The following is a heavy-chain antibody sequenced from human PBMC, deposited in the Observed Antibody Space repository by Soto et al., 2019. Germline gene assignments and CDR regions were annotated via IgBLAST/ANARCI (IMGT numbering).Heavy chain of an antibody. J-gene: IGHJ4*02. CDR2: ISSSSSTI. Sequence: PGGSLRLSCAASGFTFSSYSMNWVRQAPGKGLEWVSYISSSSSTIYYADSVKGRFTISRDNAKNSLYLQMNSLRAEDTAVYYCARGYYDFWSGYYTVHNFDYWGQGTLVTVSS. CDR3: ARGYYDFWSGYYTVHNFDY. CDR1: GFTFSSYS. D-gene: IGHD3-3*01. V-gene: IGHV3-48*01.